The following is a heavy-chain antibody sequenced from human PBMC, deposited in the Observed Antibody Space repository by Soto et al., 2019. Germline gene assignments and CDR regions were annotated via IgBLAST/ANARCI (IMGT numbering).Heavy chain of an antibody. CDR1: GFTFSSYG. CDR2: ISYDGSNK. Sequence: LRLSCAASGFTFSSYGMHWVRQAPGKGLEWVAVISYDGSNKYYADSVKGRFTISRDNSKNTLYLQMNSLRAEDTAVYYCAKQGRAVAATGAFDIWGLGTMVTDSS. CDR3: AKQGRAVAATGAFDI. V-gene: IGHV3-30*18. D-gene: IGHD6-19*01. J-gene: IGHJ3*02.